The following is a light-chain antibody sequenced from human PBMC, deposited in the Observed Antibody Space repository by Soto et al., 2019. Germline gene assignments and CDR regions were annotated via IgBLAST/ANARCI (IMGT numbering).Light chain of an antibody. CDR3: QQYNYWPQYT. CDR1: QSVNSN. V-gene: IGKV3D-15*01. J-gene: IGKJ2*01. CDR2: DAS. Sequence: EIVMTQSPATLSVSLGERVTLSCRASQSVNSNLAWYQQKPGQAPRLLIYDASTRATGIPARFSGRGSGTEFTLTINSLQSEDFAVYYCQQYNYWPQYTFGQGTELEIK.